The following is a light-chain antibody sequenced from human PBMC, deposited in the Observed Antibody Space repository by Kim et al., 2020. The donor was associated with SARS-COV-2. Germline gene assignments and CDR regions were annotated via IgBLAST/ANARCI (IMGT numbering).Light chain of an antibody. Sequence: SPGKRATLSCRASQSVSSNYLAWYQQKPGPAPRLLIYGASSRATGIPDRFSGSGSGTDFTLTITRLEPEDFAVYYCQQYSSSPATFGQGTKVDIK. CDR3: QQYSSSPAT. V-gene: IGKV3-20*01. J-gene: IGKJ1*01. CDR2: GAS. CDR1: QSVSSNY.